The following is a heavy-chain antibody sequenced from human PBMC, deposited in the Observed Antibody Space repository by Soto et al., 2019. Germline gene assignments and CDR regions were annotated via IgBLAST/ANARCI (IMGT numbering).Heavy chain of an antibody. V-gene: IGHV4-39*01. CDR3: ARTTYCTNGVCYTEYDY. CDR1: GGSISSSSYY. D-gene: IGHD2-8*01. Sequence: SETLSLTCTVSGGSISSSSYYWGWIRQPPGKGLEWIGSIYYSGSTYYNPSLKSRVTISVDTSKNQFSLKLSSVTAADTAVYYCARTTYCTNGVCYTEYDYWGQGTLVTVSS. CDR2: IYYSGST. J-gene: IGHJ4*02.